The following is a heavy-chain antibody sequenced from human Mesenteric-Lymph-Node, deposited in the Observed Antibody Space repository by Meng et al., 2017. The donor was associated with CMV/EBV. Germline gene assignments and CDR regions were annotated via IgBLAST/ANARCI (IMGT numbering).Heavy chain of an antibody. Sequence: QAQLQQWGAGLLKPSGTLSLTFAGYGGSFSGYYWSWIRQPPGKGLEWIGEINHSGSTNYNPSLKSRVTISVDTSKNQFSLKLSSVTAADTAVYYCARHQRWLKSEGGFNYWGQGTLVTVSS. CDR1: GGSFSGYY. CDR2: INHSGST. V-gene: IGHV4-34*01. D-gene: IGHD4-23*01. J-gene: IGHJ4*02. CDR3: ARHQRWLKSEGGFNY.